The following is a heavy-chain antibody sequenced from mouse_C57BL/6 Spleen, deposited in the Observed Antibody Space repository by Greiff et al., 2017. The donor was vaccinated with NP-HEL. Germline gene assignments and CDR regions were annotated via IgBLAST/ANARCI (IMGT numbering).Heavy chain of an antibody. Sequence: QVQLQQSGPELVKPGASVKISCKASGYAFSSSWMNWVKQRPGKGLEWIGRIYPGDGDTNYNGKFKGKATLTADKSSSTAYMQLSSLTSGDSAVYFCAREGYGLDYWGQGTTLTVSS. CDR1: GYAFSSSW. D-gene: IGHD2-10*02. CDR2: IYPGDGDT. CDR3: AREGYGLDY. J-gene: IGHJ2*01. V-gene: IGHV1-82*01.